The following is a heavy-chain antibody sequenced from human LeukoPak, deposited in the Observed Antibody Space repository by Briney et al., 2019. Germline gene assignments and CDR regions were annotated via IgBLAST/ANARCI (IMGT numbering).Heavy chain of an antibody. V-gene: IGHV3-30*02. Sequence: GGSLRLSCAPSGFILSSFDMHWVRQAPGKGLEWVTSIRYDGSDKYYADSVKGRFTVSRDNSQNTLYLQMSSLKTEDTAVYYCAKDRGDYFDTSSQSLDSWGQGTLVTVSS. CDR1: GFILSSFD. D-gene: IGHD3-22*01. CDR2: IRYDGSDK. CDR3: AKDRGDYFDTSSQSLDS. J-gene: IGHJ4*02.